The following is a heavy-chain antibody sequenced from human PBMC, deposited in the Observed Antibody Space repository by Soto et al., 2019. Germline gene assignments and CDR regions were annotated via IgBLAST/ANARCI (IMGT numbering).Heavy chain of an antibody. J-gene: IGHJ3*02. CDR1: GGSISSGGYY. D-gene: IGHD2-2*01. CDR3: ARQYCSSTSCYVAFDI. V-gene: IGHV4-31*03. CDR2: IYYSGST. Sequence: PSETLSLTCTVSGGSISSGGYYWSWIRRHPGKGLEWIGYIYYSGSTYYNPSLKSRVTISVDTSKNQFSLKLSSVTAADTAVYYCARQYCSSTSCYVAFDIWGQGTMVTVSS.